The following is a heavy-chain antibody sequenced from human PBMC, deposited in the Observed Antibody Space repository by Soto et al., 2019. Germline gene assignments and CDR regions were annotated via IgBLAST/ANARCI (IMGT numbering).Heavy chain of an antibody. D-gene: IGHD5-12*01. J-gene: IGHJ4*02. Sequence: QVQLRQWGAGLLKPSETLSLRCAVYGGSLSDYSWSWIRQSPEKGLEWIGEINNGGNTKYNPSLKSRVTISVDTSKNQVSLILTSATAADTAVYRCARGGGNSGYFFDYWGRGTLVTVSS. CDR2: INNGGNT. CDR1: GGSLSDYS. CDR3: ARGGGNSGYFFDY. V-gene: IGHV4-34*02.